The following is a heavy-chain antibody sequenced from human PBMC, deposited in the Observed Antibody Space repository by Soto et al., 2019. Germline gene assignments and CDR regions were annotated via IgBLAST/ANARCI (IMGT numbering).Heavy chain of an antibody. J-gene: IGHJ5*02. V-gene: IGHV1-18*04. CDR3: ARTMDLGVDCFDP. D-gene: IGHD2-21*01. Sequence: QVQLTQSGAEVKKPGASVKVSCQASGYTFINYDINWVRQAPGQGLEWMGCISGHNGNTKYAQKFQGRVTMATNRSTTTAYMELRSLRSDDTAVYYCARTMDLGVDCFDPWGQGTLVTVSS. CDR1: GYTFINYD. CDR2: ISGHNGNT.